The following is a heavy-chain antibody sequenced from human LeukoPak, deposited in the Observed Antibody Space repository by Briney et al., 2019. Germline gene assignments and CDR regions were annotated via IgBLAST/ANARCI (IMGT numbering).Heavy chain of an antibody. Sequence: GASVKVSCKASGGTFSSYAISWVRQAPGQGLEWMGGIIPIFGTANYAQKFQGRVTITADESTSTAYMELSSLRSEDTAVYYCARVGNYYDSSGYYKFFDYWGQGTLVTVSS. J-gene: IGHJ4*02. CDR3: ARVGNYYDSSGYYKFFDY. V-gene: IGHV1-69*13. CDR1: GGTFSSYA. CDR2: IIPIFGTA. D-gene: IGHD3-22*01.